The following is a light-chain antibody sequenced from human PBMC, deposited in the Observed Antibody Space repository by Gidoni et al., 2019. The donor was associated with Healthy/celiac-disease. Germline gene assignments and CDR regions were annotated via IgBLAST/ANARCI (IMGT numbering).Light chain of an antibody. CDR2: LGS. CDR1: QSLLHSNGYNY. J-gene: IGKJ4*02. CDR3: MQARQTPRT. V-gene: IGKV2-28*01. Sequence: DIVMTQSPLSLPVTPGEPASISCRSSQSLLHSNGYNYLDWYLQKPGQSPQLLIYLGSNRASGVPDRFSGRGSGTDFTLKIRRVEAEDVGVYYCMQARQTPRTFGGGTKVEIK.